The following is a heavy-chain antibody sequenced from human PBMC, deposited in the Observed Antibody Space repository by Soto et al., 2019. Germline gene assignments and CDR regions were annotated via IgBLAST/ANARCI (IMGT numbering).Heavy chain of an antibody. J-gene: IGHJ3*02. CDR3: AEPHPTYYYDSSGYHFDAFDI. CDR1: GFTFSSYA. V-gene: IGHV3-23*01. CDR2: ISGSGGST. D-gene: IGHD3-22*01. Sequence: GGSLRLSCAASGFTFSSYAMSWVRQAPGKGLEWVSAISGSGGSTYYADSVKGRFTISRDNSKNTLYLQMNSLRAEDTAVYYCAEPHPTYYYDSSGYHFDAFDIWGQGTMVTVSS.